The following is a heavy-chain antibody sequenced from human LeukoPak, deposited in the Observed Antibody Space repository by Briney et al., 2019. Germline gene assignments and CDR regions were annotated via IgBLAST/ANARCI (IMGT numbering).Heavy chain of an antibody. D-gene: IGHD6-19*01. CDR3: TAVAGTIDFDY. J-gene: IGHJ4*02. CDR1: GYTFTSYG. Sequence: ASVKVSCKASGYTFTSYGISWVRQAPGQGHEWMGWISAYNGNTNYAQKLQGRVTMTTDTSTSTAYMELRSLRSDDTAVYYCTAVAGTIDFDYWGQGTLVTVSS. V-gene: IGHV1-18*01. CDR2: ISAYNGNT.